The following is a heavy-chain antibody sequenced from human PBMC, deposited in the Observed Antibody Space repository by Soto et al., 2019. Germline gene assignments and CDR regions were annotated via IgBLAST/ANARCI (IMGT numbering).Heavy chain of an antibody. CDR1: GGSLSGYY. D-gene: IGHD2-8*01. V-gene: IGHV4-34*01. CDR3: ASDRYCTNGVCYGRGFYMDV. Sequence: QVQLQQWGAGPLRPSETLSLTCAVYGGSLSGYYWSWIRQPPGKGLEWIGEINHSGSTNDNPSLKSRVTMSVDTSKNHFSLKLSSVTAADTAVYYCASDRYCTNGVCYGRGFYMDVGGKWTTVTVSS. CDR2: INHSGST. J-gene: IGHJ6*03.